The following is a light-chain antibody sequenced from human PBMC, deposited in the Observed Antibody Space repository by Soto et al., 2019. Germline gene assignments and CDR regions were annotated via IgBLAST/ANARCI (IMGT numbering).Light chain of an antibody. Sequence: DIQMTQSPSSLSASLGDRVTITCRASQGISDSLAWYQQKHGKVPKLLIYAASTLQSGVPSRYSGSGSGTDFTLTISSLQPEDVETYYCQKYNSAPRTFGQGTKVDIK. CDR2: AAS. CDR1: QGISDS. J-gene: IGKJ1*01. CDR3: QKYNSAPRT. V-gene: IGKV1-27*01.